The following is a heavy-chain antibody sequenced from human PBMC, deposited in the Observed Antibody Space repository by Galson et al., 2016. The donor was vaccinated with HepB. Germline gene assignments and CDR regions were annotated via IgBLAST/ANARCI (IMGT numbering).Heavy chain of an antibody. CDR3: ARARIAALGTGAFEW. Sequence: SLRLSCAASGFTFSTYTLNWVRQAPGKGLEWVSSIKNSNSDVYYEDSVKGRFTISRDNAEDSLYLQMDSLTAEEQAMYYCARARIAALGTGAFEWWGKGKRVPVP. J-gene: IGHJ3*01. CDR2: IKNSNSDV. V-gene: IGHV3-21*01. CDR1: GFTFSTYT. D-gene: IGHD6-13*01.